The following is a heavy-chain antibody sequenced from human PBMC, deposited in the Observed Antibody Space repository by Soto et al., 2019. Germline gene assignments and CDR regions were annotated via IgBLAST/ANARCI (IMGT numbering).Heavy chain of an antibody. D-gene: IGHD3-10*01. Sequence: SETLSLTCTVFGGSVSSGSYYWSWIRQPPGKGLEWIGYIYYSGSTNYNPSLKSRVTISVDTSKNQFSLKLSSVTAADTAVYYCARSLLWFGELNWGQGTLVTVSS. J-gene: IGHJ4*02. CDR1: GGSVSSGSYY. CDR3: ARSLLWFGELN. CDR2: IYYSGST. V-gene: IGHV4-61*01.